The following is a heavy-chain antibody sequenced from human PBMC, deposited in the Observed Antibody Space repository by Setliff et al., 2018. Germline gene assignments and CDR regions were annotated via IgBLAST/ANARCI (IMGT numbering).Heavy chain of an antibody. Sequence: SETLSLTCTVYGGSSSDYYWGWVRQAPGKGLEWLGSVYFSGYTYYNPSLSGRVTISIDTSKNQFSLRLTSVTAADTAVYYCARVDFTMLQGVLGQWGQGTLVTVSS. CDR3: ARVDFTMLQGVLGQ. CDR1: GGSSSDYY. J-gene: IGHJ1*01. CDR2: VYFSGYT. D-gene: IGHD3-10*01. V-gene: IGHV4-39*07.